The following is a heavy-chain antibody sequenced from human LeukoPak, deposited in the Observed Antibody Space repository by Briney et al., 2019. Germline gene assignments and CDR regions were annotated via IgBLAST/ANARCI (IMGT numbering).Heavy chain of an antibody. CDR1: GGSISSGDYY. J-gene: IGHJ5*02. V-gene: IGHV4-30-4*01. CDR3: ARRIAERPFDP. CDR2: IYYSGST. D-gene: IGHD6-13*01. Sequence: SETLSLTCTVSGGSISSGDYYWSWIRQPPGKGLEWIGYIYYSGSTYYNPSLKSRVTISVDTSKNQFSLKLSSVTAADTAVYYCARRIAERPFDPWGQGTLVTVSS.